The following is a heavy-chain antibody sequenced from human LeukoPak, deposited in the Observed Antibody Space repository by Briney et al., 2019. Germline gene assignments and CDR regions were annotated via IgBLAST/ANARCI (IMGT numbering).Heavy chain of an antibody. V-gene: IGHV3-72*01. CDR1: EFTISDHY. Sequence: GGSLRLSCAASEFTISDHYMDWVRQAPGKGLEWVGRTSNKADSYTTYYAASVKGRFTISRDDSKNLLYLPMKSLKAEDTAVYYCTRHYFSDWGQGTLVTVSS. CDR3: TRHYFSD. J-gene: IGHJ4*02. D-gene: IGHD2-15*01. CDR2: TSNKADSYTT.